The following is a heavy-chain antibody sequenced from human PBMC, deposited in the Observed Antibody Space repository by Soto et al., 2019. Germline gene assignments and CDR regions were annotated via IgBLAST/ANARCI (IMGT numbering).Heavy chain of an antibody. D-gene: IGHD4-17*01. CDR2: IIPIFGTA. Sequence: SVKVSCKASGGTFSRYAINWVRQAPGQGLEWMGGIIPIFGTANYAQKFQGRVTITADESTTTSYMELSSLRSEDTAVYYCARMFSGDYTFFFAYWGQGTLVTVSS. J-gene: IGHJ4*02. V-gene: IGHV1-69*13. CDR3: ARMFSGDYTFFFAY. CDR1: GGTFSRYA.